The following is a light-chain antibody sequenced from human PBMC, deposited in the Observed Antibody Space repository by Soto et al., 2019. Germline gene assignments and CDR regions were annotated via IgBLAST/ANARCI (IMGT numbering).Light chain of an antibody. Sequence: EIVMTQSPPTLSVSPVERATLSGMASQSVGSKLAWYQQRPGQAPRLLIYDASNRATGIPARFSGSGSGTEFSLTISSLQSEDFAVYSCQQYGDWPGAFGGGTKVDIK. V-gene: IGKV3D-15*01. J-gene: IGKJ4*01. CDR3: QQYGDWPGA. CDR2: DAS. CDR1: QSVGSK.